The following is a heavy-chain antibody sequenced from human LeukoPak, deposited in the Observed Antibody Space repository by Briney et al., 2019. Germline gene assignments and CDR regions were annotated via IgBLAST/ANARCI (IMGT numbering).Heavy chain of an antibody. CDR1: GFTFSSSA. Sequence: GRSLRLSCAASGFTFSSSAMHWVRQAPDKGLEWVAVISYDGSNKYYADSVKGRFTISRDNSKNTLYLQMNSPRADDTAVYYCARDRDSRGWYEGFDYWGQGTLVTVSS. CDR3: ARDRDSRGWYEGFDY. CDR2: ISYDGSNK. V-gene: IGHV3-30-3*01. D-gene: IGHD6-19*01. J-gene: IGHJ4*02.